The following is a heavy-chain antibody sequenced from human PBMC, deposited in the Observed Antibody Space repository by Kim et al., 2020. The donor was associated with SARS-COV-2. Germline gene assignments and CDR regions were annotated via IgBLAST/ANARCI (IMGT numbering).Heavy chain of an antibody. V-gene: IGHV4-34*01. J-gene: IGHJ6*02. CDR3: ASRPPYYYGSGSYYPYYYYYGMDV. Sequence: SETLSLTCAVYGGSFSGYYWSWIRQPPGKGLEWIGEINHSGSTNYNPSLKSRVTISVDTSKNQFSLKLSSVTAADTAVYYCASRPPYYYGSGSYYPYYYYYGMDVWGQGTTVTVSS. CDR2: INHSGST. CDR1: GGSFSGYY. D-gene: IGHD3-10*01.